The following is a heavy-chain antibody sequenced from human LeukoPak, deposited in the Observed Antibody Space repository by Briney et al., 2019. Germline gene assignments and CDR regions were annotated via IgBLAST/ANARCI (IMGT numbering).Heavy chain of an antibody. Sequence: SETLSLTCTVSGGSISSSSYYWSWIRQPPGKGLEWIGYIYYSGSTYYNPSLKSRVTISVDTSKDQFSLKLSSVTAADTAVYYCAREYSCGGDCYLKDWGQGTLVTVSS. CDR1: GGSISSSSYY. CDR2: IYYSGST. J-gene: IGHJ4*02. V-gene: IGHV4-30-4*01. D-gene: IGHD2-21*02. CDR3: AREYSCGGDCYLKD.